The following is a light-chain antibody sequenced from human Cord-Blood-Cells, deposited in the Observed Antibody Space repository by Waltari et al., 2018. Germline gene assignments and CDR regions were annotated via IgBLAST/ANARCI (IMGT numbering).Light chain of an antibody. CDR2: AAS. CDR1: QSISSY. V-gene: IGKV1-39*01. J-gene: IGKJ4*01. CDR3: QQSYSTLLT. Sequence: DIQMTQSPSSLSASVGDRVNITCRASQSISSYLNWDQQKPGKAPKLLIYAASSLQSGVPSRFSGSGSGTDFTLTISSLQPEDFATYYCQQSYSTLLTFGGGTKVEIK.